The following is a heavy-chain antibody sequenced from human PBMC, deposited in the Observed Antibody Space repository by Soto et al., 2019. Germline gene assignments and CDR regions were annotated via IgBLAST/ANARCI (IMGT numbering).Heavy chain of an antibody. D-gene: IGHD3-16*01. CDR3: AKDMSYYYYYMDV. CDR1: GFTFSSYA. V-gene: IGHV3-30-3*01. CDR2: ISYDGSNK. J-gene: IGHJ6*03. Sequence: GGSLRLSCAASGFTFSSYAMHWVRQAPGKGLEWVAVISYDGSNKYYADSVKGRFTISRDNSKNTLYLQMNSLRAEDTALYYCAKDMSYYYYYMDVWGKGTTVTVSS.